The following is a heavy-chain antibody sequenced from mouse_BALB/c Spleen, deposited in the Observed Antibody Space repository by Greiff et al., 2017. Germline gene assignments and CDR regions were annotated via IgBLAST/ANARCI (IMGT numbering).Heavy chain of an antibody. V-gene: IGHV7-1*02. CDR3: ARDAYGSSYLAY. J-gene: IGHJ3*01. Sequence: EVKVVESGGGLVQPGGSLRLSCATSGFTFSDFYMEWVRQPPGKRLEWIAASRNKANDYTTEYSASVKGRFIVSRDTSQSILYLQMNALRAEDTAIYYCARDAYGSSYLAYWGQGTLVTVSA. D-gene: IGHD1-1*01. CDR2: SRNKANDYTT. CDR1: GFTFSDFY.